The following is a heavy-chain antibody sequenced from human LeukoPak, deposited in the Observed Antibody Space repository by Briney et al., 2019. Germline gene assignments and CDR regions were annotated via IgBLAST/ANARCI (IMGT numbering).Heavy chain of an antibody. V-gene: IGHV4-59*12. CDR1: GGSISSYY. CDR3: ARDRYGSGTFVYYYYYMDV. J-gene: IGHJ6*03. D-gene: IGHD3-10*01. CDR2: IYYSGST. Sequence: SETLSLTCTVSGGSISSYYWSWIRQPPGKGLEWIGYIYYSGSTNYNPSLKSRVTISVDTSKNQFSLKLSSVTAADTAVYYCARDRYGSGTFVYYYYYMDVWGKGTTVTVSS.